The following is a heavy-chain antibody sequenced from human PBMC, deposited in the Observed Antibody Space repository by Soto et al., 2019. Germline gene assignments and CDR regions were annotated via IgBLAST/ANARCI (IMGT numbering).Heavy chain of an antibody. V-gene: IGHV3-53*01. CDR1: GFTVSSNY. CDR2: IYSGGST. J-gene: IGHJ6*02. CDR3: ARAPRRITHHYYYYGMDV. Sequence: GGSLRLSCAASGFTVSSNYMSWVRQAPGKGLEWVSVIYSGGSTYYADSVKGRFTISRDNSRNTLYLQMNSLRAEDTAVYYCARAPRRITHHYYYYGMDVWGQGTTVTVSS. D-gene: IGHD3-3*01.